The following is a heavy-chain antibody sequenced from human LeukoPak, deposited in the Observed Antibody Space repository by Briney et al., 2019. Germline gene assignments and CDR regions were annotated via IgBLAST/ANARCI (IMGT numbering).Heavy chain of an antibody. D-gene: IGHD2-2*01. V-gene: IGHV4-34*01. CDR2: ISPGGNT. J-gene: IGHJ3*02. Sequence: SETLSLTCAGSFNGYYWSWIRQPPGKGLEWIGEISPGGNTNYNPSLKSRVTMSVDTSKNQFSLRLSSVTSADTAMYYCARNGRYCSRRCSGDAFDMWGQGTMVTVSS. CDR1: SFNGYY. CDR3: ARNGRYCSRRCSGDAFDM.